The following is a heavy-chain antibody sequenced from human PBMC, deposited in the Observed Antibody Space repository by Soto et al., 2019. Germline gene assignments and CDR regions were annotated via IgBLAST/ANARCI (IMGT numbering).Heavy chain of an antibody. CDR2: ISWNSGSI. D-gene: IGHD6-19*01. J-gene: IGHJ6*02. V-gene: IGHV3-9*01. Sequence: EVQLVESGGGLVQPGRSLRLSCAASGFTFDDYAMHWVRQAPGKGLEWVSGISWNSGSIGYADSVKGRFTISRDNAKNSLYLQMNSLRAEDTALYYCAKGGSSGWPYYYGMEVWGQGTTVTVSS. CDR1: GFTFDDYA. CDR3: AKGGSSGWPYYYGMEV.